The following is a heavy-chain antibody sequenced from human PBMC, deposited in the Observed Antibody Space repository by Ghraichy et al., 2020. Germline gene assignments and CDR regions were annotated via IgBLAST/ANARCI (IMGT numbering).Heavy chain of an antibody. CDR2: INTYTGHT. V-gene: IGHV1-18*04. D-gene: IGHD3-10*01. Sequence: ASVKVSCQASGYTFTSYAINWVWQAPGQGLEWMGWINTYTGHTNYAQELQDRVTMTTDTSTRTAYMELRSLRFDDTAVYYCARDASGRYGFDYWGQGTLVTVSS. CDR3: ARDASGRYGFDY. CDR1: GYTFTSYA. J-gene: IGHJ4*02.